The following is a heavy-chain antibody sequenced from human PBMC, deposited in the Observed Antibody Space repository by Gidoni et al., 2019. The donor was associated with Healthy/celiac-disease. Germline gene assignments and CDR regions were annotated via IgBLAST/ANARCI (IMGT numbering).Heavy chain of an antibody. CDR2: SSSSSSYI. CDR3: ARGYGDPWWYFDL. D-gene: IGHD4-17*01. J-gene: IGHJ2*01. CDR1: GFTLSSYS. V-gene: IGHV3-21*01. Sequence: EVQLVASGGGLVKPGGSLRLSCAAPGFTLSSYSMNWVRQAPGKGLEWVSSSSSSSSYIYYADSVKGRFTISRDNAKNSLYLQMNSLRAEDTAVYYCARGYGDPWWYFDLWGRGTLVTVSS.